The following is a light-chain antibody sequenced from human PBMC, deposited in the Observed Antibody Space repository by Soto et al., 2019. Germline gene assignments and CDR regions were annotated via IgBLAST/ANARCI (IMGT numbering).Light chain of an antibody. CDR2: KAS. CDR1: QTIDSW. Sequence: DLQRTQSPSTLSASVGDRVTITCRASQTIDSWLAWYQQRPGKAPNLLIYKASTLASGVPSRFSGSGSGTEFTLTISSLQPDDFGTYYCQQYNSYWTVGQGTKVDI. CDR3: QQYNSYWT. J-gene: IGKJ1*01. V-gene: IGKV1-5*03.